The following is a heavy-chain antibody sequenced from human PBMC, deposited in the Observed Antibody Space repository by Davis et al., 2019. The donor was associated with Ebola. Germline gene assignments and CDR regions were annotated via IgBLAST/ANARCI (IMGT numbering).Heavy chain of an antibody. CDR1: GGTFSSYA. J-gene: IGHJ5*02. CDR2: IIPIFGTA. Sequence: SVKVSCKASGGTFSSYAISWVRQAPGQGLEWMGGIIPIFGTANYAQKFQGRVTITADKSTSTAYMELSSLRSEDTAVYYCARVGQAGNWFDPWGQGTLVTVSS. V-gene: IGHV1-69*06. CDR3: ARVGQAGNWFDP.